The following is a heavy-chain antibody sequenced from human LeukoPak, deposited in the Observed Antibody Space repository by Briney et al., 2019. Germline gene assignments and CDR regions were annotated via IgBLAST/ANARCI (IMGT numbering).Heavy chain of an antibody. J-gene: IGHJ6*02. CDR2: LSYDGSNK. CDR1: GFTLSSYA. D-gene: IGHD6-13*01. V-gene: IGHV3-30-3*01. CDR3: ARDLSSSWYYYYGMDV. Sequence: GGSLRLSCAASGFTLSSYAMHWVRQAPGKGLEGVAVLSYDGSNKYYADSVKGRFTISRDNSKNTLYLQMNSLRAEDTAVYYCARDLSSSWYYYYGMDVWGQGTTVTVSS.